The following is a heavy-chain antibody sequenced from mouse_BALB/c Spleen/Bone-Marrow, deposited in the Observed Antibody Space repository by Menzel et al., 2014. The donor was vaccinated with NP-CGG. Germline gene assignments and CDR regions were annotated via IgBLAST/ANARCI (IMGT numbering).Heavy chain of an antibody. CDR1: GFSLTSCG. CDR3: ARKRGYDYDYAMDY. V-gene: IGHV2-2*02. CDR2: IWSGGST. D-gene: IGHD2-4*01. J-gene: IGHJ4*01. Sequence: QVQLQQSGPGLVQPSQSLSITCTVSGFSLTSCGVHWVRQSPGKGLEWLGVIWSGGSTDYNAAFISRLSISKDNSKSQVFFKMNSLQANDTAIYYCARKRGYDYDYAMDYWGQETSVTVSS.